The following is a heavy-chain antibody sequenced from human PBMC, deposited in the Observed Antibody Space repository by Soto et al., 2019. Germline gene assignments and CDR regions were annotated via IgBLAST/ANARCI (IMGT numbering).Heavy chain of an antibody. J-gene: IGHJ4*02. CDR3: ARGLGREYQDNRNYFHLDY. V-gene: IGHV3-53*01. CDR2: LYPNGRA. Sequence: GGSLRLSCAASGFTVSSNYLTWVRQAPGEGLKWVSVLYPNGRAFYADSVKGRFTISTDNSQNSVYLLMNTLRAEDTAIYYCARGLGREYQDNRNYFHLDYWGQGTLVTAPQ. CDR1: GFTVSSNY. D-gene: IGHD1-20*01.